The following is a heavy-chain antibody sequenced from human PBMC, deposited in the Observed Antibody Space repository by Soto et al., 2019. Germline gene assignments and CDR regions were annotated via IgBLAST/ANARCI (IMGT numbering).Heavy chain of an antibody. J-gene: IGHJ4*02. V-gene: IGHV5-51*01. CDR3: ARGQVDTRLFDY. CDR1: GYSFTSYW. Sequence: HGESLKISCKGSGYSFTSYWIAWVRQMPGKGLEWMGIIYPSDSDTRYSPSFQGQVTISADKSIYTAYLQWSSLKASDTAMYYCARGQVDTRLFDYWGQGTQVTVSS. CDR2: IYPSDSDT. D-gene: IGHD1-26*01.